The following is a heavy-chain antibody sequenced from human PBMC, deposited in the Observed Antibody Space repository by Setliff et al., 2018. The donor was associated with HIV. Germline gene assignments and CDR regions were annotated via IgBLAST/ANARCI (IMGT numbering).Heavy chain of an antibody. CDR3: TGLFLGF. Sequence: GESLKISCTVSGFTVTNAWMNWARQAPGKGLGWVGHIQSRAHGEAINYTAPVKGRFTISRDDSKDTLFLQMDNLKTEDTAIYYCTGLFLGFWGQGTPVTVSS. CDR2: IQSRAHGEAI. D-gene: IGHD3-16*01. CDR1: GFTVTNAW. V-gene: IGHV3-15*01. J-gene: IGHJ1*01.